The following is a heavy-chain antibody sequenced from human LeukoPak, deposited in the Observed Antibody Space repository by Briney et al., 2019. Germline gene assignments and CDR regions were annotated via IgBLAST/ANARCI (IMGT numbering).Heavy chain of an antibody. CDR2: ISGSGGST. CDR3: AKAIAVAGTSKYYFDY. D-gene: IGHD6-19*01. J-gene: IGHJ4*02. Sequence: HPGGSLRLSCAASGFTFSSYAMNWVRQAPGKGLEWVSAISGSGGSTYYADSVEGRFTISRDNSKNTLYLQMNSLRAEDTAVYYCAKAIAVAGTSKYYFDYWGQGTLVTVSS. CDR1: GFTFSSYA. V-gene: IGHV3-23*01.